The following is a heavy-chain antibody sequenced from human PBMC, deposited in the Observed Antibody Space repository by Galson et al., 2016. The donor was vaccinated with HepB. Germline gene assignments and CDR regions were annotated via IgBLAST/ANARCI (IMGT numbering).Heavy chain of an antibody. V-gene: IGHV3-21*01. Sequence: SLRLSCAASGFTFSNYNMNWVRQAPGKGLECVAFISYNSNYMYYADSVKGRFTLSRDNAKSSLYLQMSSLRVEDTGVYYCVREDYTVSRSLDYWGQGALVTVAS. CDR1: GFTFSNYN. CDR2: ISYNSNYM. J-gene: IGHJ4*02. CDR3: VREDYTVSRSLDY. D-gene: IGHD5/OR15-5a*01.